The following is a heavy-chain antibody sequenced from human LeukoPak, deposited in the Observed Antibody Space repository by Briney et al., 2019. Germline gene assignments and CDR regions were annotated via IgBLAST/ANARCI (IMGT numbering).Heavy chain of an antibody. V-gene: IGHV4-4*02. Sequence: SESMSLTCAVSGASISSSNWWSCVRQPPGKGLEWIGEIYHSGSTNYNPSLKSRVTMSVDTSKNQFSLKLSSVTAADTAVYYCARVMGSYFDYWGQGTLVTVSS. D-gene: IGHD3-10*01. CDR3: ARVMGSYFDY. CDR1: GASISSSNW. J-gene: IGHJ4*02. CDR2: IYHSGST.